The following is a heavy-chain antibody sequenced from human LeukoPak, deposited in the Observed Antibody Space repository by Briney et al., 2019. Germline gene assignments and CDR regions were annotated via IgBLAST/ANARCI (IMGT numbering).Heavy chain of an antibody. J-gene: IGHJ5*02. Sequence: GGSLRLCCAASGFTFSSNSMNWVRQAPGKGLEWVSSISSSSSYIYYADSVKGRFTISRDNAKNSLYLQMNSLRAEDTAVYYCARERYCSSTSCLNWFDPWGQGTLVTVSS. CDR3: ARERYCSSTSCLNWFDP. D-gene: IGHD2-2*01. CDR2: ISSSSSYI. V-gene: IGHV3-21*01. CDR1: GFTFSSNS.